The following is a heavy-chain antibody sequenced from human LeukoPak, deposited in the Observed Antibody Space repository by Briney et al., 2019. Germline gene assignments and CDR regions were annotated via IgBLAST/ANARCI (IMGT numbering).Heavy chain of an antibody. D-gene: IGHD2-2*01. CDR1: GYTFSMYN. CDR2: INPNSGGT. V-gene: IGHV1-2*02. CDR3: ARDLEVVPAAPDAFDI. J-gene: IGHJ3*02. Sequence: ASVKVSCKASGYTFSMYNMHWVRQAPGQGLEWMGWINPNSGGTNYAQKFQGRVTMTRDTSISTAYMELSRLRSDDTAVYYCARDLEVVPAAPDAFDIWGQETMVTVSS.